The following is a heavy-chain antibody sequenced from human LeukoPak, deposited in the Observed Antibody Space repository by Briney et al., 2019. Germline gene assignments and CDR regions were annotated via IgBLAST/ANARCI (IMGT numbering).Heavy chain of an antibody. CDR1: GGSISSSNW. V-gene: IGHV4-4*02. CDR2: IYHSGST. Sequence: SETLSLTCAVSGGSISSSNWWSWVRQPPGKGLEWIGEIYHSGSTNYNPSLKSRVAISVDKSKNQFSLKLSSVTAADTAVYYCARRRYYGSGSYWDYWGQGTLVTVSS. J-gene: IGHJ4*02. D-gene: IGHD3-10*01. CDR3: ARRRYYGSGSYWDY.